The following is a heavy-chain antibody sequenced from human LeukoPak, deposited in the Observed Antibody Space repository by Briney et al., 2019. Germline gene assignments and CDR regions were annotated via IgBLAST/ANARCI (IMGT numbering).Heavy chain of an antibody. CDR1: GFSVSSNY. CDR3: AKAGGFDYGDFFDY. J-gene: IGHJ4*02. CDR2: ISYDGSSK. Sequence: GGSLRLSCAASGFSVSSNYMSWVRQAPGKGLEWVALISYDGSSKYHADSVKGRFTISRDNSKNTLYLQMSSLRAEDTAVYYCAKAGGFDYGDFFDYWGQGTLVTVSS. V-gene: IGHV3-30*18. D-gene: IGHD4-17*01.